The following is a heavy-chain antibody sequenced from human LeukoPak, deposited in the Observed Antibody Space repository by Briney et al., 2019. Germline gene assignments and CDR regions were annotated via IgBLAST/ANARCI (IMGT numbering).Heavy chain of an antibody. D-gene: IGHD1-26*01. J-gene: IGHJ4*02. CDR3: ATEGSGGTDY. Sequence: GGSLRLSCAASGFTFSNYWMHWVRQAPGKGLVWVSRIDSDGGTTTYADSVKGRFTISRDNAKNTLYLQMNSLTAEDTAVYYCATEGSGGTDYWGQGTLVTVSS. V-gene: IGHV3-74*01. CDR1: GFTFSNYW. CDR2: IDSDGGTT.